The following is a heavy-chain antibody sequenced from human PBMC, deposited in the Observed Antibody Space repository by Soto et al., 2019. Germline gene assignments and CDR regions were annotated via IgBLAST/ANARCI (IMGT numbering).Heavy chain of an antibody. CDR2: ISTYNGNT. D-gene: IGHD3-22*01. CDR1: GYTFITYG. Sequence: QVQLVQSGAEVKKPGASVKVSCKASGYTFITYGVSWVRQAPGQGLDWLGWISTYNGNTRYAERLQGRVTVTTDTNTNTAYMELRKVRSDDTAVYYCARGPTYYYVSSANYFLDCWGQGTLVTVSS. CDR3: ARGPTYYYVSSANYFLDC. V-gene: IGHV1-18*01. J-gene: IGHJ4*02.